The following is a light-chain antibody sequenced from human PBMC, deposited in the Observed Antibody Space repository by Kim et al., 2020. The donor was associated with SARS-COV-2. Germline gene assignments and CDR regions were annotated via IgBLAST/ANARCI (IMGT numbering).Light chain of an antibody. CDR2: WAS. Sequence: DIVMTQSPDSLAVSLGERATLNCKSSQTVLYNSNNKNYLAWYQQKPGQAPKLLIYWASIRESGVSDRFSGSGSETDFTLTISSLQAEDVAVYYWQQYYSTSPSFGQGTKLEI. CDR3: QQYYSTSPS. J-gene: IGKJ2*03. CDR1: QTVLYNSNNKNY. V-gene: IGKV4-1*01.